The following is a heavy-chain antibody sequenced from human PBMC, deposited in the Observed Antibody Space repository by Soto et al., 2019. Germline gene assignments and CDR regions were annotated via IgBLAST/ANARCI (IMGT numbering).Heavy chain of an antibody. CDR1: GGSFSGYY. CDR3: AGLIDYYDSSGYLMDV. J-gene: IGHJ6*02. Sequence: SETLSLTCAVYGGSFSGYYWSWIRQPPGKGLEWIGEINHSGSTNYNPSLKSRVTISVDTSKNQFSLKLSSVTAADTAVYHCAGLIDYYDSSGYLMDVWGQGTTVTVSS. V-gene: IGHV4-34*01. CDR2: INHSGST. D-gene: IGHD3-22*01.